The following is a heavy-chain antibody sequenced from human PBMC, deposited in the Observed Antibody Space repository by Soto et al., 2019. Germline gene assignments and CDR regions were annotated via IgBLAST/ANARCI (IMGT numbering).Heavy chain of an antibody. V-gene: IGHV1-3*01. Sequence: QVQLVQSGAEVKKPGASVKVSCKASGYTFTRYAMHWVRQAPGQRLEWMGWINAGNGNTKYSQKFQGRVTITRDTSASTGYMELSRLRSEDTAVYYCARAWGLGGGYYPYHWGQGTLVTVSS. CDR1: GYTFTRYA. CDR2: INAGNGNT. D-gene: IGHD3-22*01. CDR3: ARAWGLGGGYYPYH. J-gene: IGHJ5*02.